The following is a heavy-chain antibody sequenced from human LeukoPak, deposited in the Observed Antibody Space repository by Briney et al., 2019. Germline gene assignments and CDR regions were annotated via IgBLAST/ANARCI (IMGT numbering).Heavy chain of an antibody. CDR1: GFPFSSYG. J-gene: IGHJ4*02. V-gene: IGHV3-30*18. CDR3: AKDQYYGSSAVIDY. D-gene: IGHD3-22*01. Sequence: PGGSLRLSCAASGFPFSSYGLHWVRQAPGKGLEWVAAVSHDGSNEYYADSVKGRFTISRDNSKSTLYLQVNSLRAEDTAVYYCAKDQYYGSSAVIDYWGQGTLVTVSS. CDR2: VSHDGSNE.